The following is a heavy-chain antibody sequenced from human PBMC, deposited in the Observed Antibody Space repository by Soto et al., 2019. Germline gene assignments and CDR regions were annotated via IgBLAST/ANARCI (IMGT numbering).Heavy chain of an antibody. J-gene: IGHJ4*02. Sequence: HPGGSLRLSCAASGFTFSSYGMHWVRQAPGKGLEWVAVISYDGSNKYYADSVKGRFTISRDNSKNTLYLQMNSLRAEDTAVYYCAKERRGGYDPHFDYWGQGTLVTVSS. D-gene: IGHD5-12*01. CDR3: AKERRGGYDPHFDY. CDR1: GFTFSSYG. CDR2: ISYDGSNK. V-gene: IGHV3-30*18.